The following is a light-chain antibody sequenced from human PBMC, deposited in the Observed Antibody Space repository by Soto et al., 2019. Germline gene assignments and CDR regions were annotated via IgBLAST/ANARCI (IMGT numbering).Light chain of an antibody. CDR1: SSDIGVYNY. CDR2: EVN. CDR3: SSYTTSNTYV. J-gene: IGLJ1*01. Sequence: QSVLTQPASVSGSPGQSITFSCTGTSSDIGVYNYVSWYQQHPGKAPKLMIYEVNNRPSGVSNRFSDSKSGNTASLTISGLQAEDEADYYCSSYTTSNTYVFGTGTKVTVL. V-gene: IGLV2-14*01.